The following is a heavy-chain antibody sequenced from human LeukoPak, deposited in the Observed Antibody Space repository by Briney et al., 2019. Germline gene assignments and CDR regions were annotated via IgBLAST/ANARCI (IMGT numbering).Heavy chain of an antibody. Sequence: SETLSLTCAVYGGSFSGYYWSWIRQPPGNGLEWIGEINHSGSTNYNPSLKSRVTISVDTSKNQFSLKLSSVTAADTAVYYCARTLLWFGEFPDYWGQGTLVTVSS. V-gene: IGHV4-34*01. D-gene: IGHD3-10*01. CDR3: ARTLLWFGEFPDY. CDR1: GGSFSGYY. J-gene: IGHJ4*02. CDR2: INHSGST.